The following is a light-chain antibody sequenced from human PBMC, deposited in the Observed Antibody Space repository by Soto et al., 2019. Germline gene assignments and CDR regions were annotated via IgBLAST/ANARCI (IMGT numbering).Light chain of an antibody. CDR1: QSLGTN. J-gene: IGKJ1*01. CDR3: QPYNMWPRT. CDR2: GAS. Sequence: EIVMTQSPATLSVSPGERATLSCRASQSLGTNLAGFQQKPGQVPRLRIHGASTIATGVTARFSGSWSGTAFNLTINSLQSKSFAVYDCQPYNMWPRTFGHGTKVYVK. V-gene: IGKV3-15*01.